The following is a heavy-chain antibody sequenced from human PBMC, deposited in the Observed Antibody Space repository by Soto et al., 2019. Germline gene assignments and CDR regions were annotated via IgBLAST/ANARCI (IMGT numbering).Heavy chain of an antibody. CDR1: GFRFSMFA. V-gene: IGHV3-23*01. Sequence: GGSLRLSCAASGFRFSMFAMIWVRQTPGKGLEWVSSISGSVDRTYYADSVKGRFTISRDNSKKTVYLEISSLRVEDTAVYHCAKSPSRAPYGMDVWRQGTTVTVS. J-gene: IGHJ6*02. CDR2: ISGSVDRT. CDR3: AKSPSRAPYGMDV. D-gene: IGHD6-6*01.